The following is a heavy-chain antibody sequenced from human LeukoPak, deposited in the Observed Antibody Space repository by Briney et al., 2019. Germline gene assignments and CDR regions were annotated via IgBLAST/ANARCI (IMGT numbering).Heavy chain of an antibody. J-gene: IGHJ4*02. V-gene: IGHV3-21*01. CDR2: ISSSSSYI. CDR1: GFTFSSYS. CDR3: VRGGDSSNRKRSLGY. D-gene: IGHD6-13*01. Sequence: GGSLRLSCAASGFTFSSYSMNWVRQAPGKGLEWVSSISSSSSYIYYADSVKGRFTISRDNAKNSLYLQMNSLRAEDTAVYYCVRGGDSSNRKRSLGYWGQGTLVTVSS.